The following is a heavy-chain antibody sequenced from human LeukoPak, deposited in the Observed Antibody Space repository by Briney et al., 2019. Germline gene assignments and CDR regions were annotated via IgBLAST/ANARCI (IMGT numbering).Heavy chain of an antibody. D-gene: IGHD3/OR15-3a*01. Sequence: PSETLSLTCTVSGGSISSYYWSWIRQPPGKGLEWIGYIYYSGSTNYNPSLKSRVTISVDTSKNQFSLKLSSVTAADTAVYYCARVPTGDWENYYFDYWGQGTLVTVSS. CDR1: GGSISSYY. CDR3: ARVPTGDWENYYFDY. V-gene: IGHV4-59*01. CDR2: IYYSGST. J-gene: IGHJ4*02.